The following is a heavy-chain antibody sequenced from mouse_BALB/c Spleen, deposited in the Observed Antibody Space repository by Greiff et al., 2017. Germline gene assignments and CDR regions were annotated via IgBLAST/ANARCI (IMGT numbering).Heavy chain of an antibody. CDR3: ASYDGYYFDY. Sequence: VQLPESGPGLVQPSQSLSITCTVSGFSLPSYGVHWVRQSPGKGLEWLGVIWSGGSTDYNAAFISRLSISKDNSKSQVFFKMNSLQANDTAIYYWASYDGYYFDYWGQGTTLTVAA. CDR1: GFSLPSYG. D-gene: IGHD2-3*01. V-gene: IGHV2-2*02. J-gene: IGHJ2*01. CDR2: IWSGGST.